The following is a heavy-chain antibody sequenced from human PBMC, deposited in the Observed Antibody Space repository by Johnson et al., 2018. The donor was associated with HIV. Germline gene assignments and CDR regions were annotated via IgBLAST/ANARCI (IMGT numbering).Heavy chain of an antibody. V-gene: IGHV3-66*01. CDR1: GFTVSRNY. CDR2: IYSGGST. D-gene: IGHD3-9*01. Sequence: VQLVESGGGLVQPGGSLRLSCAASGFTVSRNYMSWVRQAPGKGLEWVSVIYSGGSTYHADSVKGRFTISRDNSKNTVYLQMHSLRGEDTAVYYCARGYILTGYSGVFDMWGQGTMVTVSS. CDR3: ARGYILTGYSGVFDM. J-gene: IGHJ3*02.